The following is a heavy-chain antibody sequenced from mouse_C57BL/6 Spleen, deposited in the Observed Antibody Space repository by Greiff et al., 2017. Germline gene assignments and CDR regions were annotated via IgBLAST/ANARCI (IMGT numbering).Heavy chain of an antibody. Sequence: DVKLQESGGGLVKPGGSLKLSCAASGFTFSDYGMHWVRQAPEKGLEWVAYISSGSSTIYYADTVKGRFTISRDNAKNTLFLQMTSLRSEDTSMYYCARSLYYYGSSYGAMDYWGQGTSVTVSS. CDR1: GFTFSDYG. CDR2: ISSGSSTI. V-gene: IGHV5-17*01. D-gene: IGHD1-1*01. CDR3: ARSLYYYGSSYGAMDY. J-gene: IGHJ4*01.